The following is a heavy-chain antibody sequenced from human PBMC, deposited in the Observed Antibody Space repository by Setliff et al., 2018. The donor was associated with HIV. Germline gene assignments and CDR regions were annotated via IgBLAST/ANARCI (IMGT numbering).Heavy chain of an antibody. Sequence: PSETLSLTCTVSGGSTDSGSYYWAWIRQHPGKGLEWIGSMYYTGSTYYNPSLKSRVTISIDTSKNQFSLKLNSVTAADTAMYYCARDGGSSGWYFVLGYSDYWGPGTLVTVSS. CDR2: MYYTGST. CDR3: ARDGGSSGWYFVLGYSDY. V-gene: IGHV4-39*02. CDR1: GGSTDSGSYY. D-gene: IGHD6-19*01. J-gene: IGHJ4*02.